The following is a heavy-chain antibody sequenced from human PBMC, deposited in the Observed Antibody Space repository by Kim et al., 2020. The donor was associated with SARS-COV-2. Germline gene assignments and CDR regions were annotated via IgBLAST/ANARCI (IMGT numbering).Heavy chain of an antibody. CDR1: GYRFDTYG. J-gene: IGHJ1*01. V-gene: IGHV1-18*01. CDR2: ISGYNGDT. Sequence: ASVKVSCKASGYRFDTYGINWVRQAPGQGLEWMGWISGYNGDTTYGQKFQGRLTLTADASTNTAYMDLKYLTFEDTAVYFCSRGDSIPRYYLDSWGQGPL. CDR3: SRGDSIPRYYLDS. D-gene: IGHD3-16*01.